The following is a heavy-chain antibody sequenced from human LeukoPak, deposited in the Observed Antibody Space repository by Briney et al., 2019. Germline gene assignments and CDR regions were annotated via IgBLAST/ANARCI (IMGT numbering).Heavy chain of an antibody. CDR3: ARVSVGATMYRRGKYYFDY. V-gene: IGHV1-69*05. Sequence: SVKVSCKASGGTFISYAISWVRQAPGQGLEWMGGIIPIFGTANYAQKFQGRVTITTDESTSTAYMELSSLRSEDTAVYYCARVSVGATMYRRGKYYFDYWGQGTLVTVSS. CDR2: IIPIFGTA. CDR1: GGTFISYA. J-gene: IGHJ4*02. D-gene: IGHD1-26*01.